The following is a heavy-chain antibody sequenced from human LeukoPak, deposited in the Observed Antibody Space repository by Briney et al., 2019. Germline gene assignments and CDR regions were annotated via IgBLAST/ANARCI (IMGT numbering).Heavy chain of an antibody. V-gene: IGHV3-21*01. CDR3: ARDEVATISDY. Sequence: PGGSLRLSCAASGFTFSNYNMNWVRQAPGKGLEWVSSISSSSSYIYYADSLKGRFTISRDNAKNSVYLQMNSLGAEDTAVYYCARDEVATISDYWGQGTLVTVSS. D-gene: IGHD5-12*01. J-gene: IGHJ4*02. CDR2: ISSSSSYI. CDR1: GFTFSNYN.